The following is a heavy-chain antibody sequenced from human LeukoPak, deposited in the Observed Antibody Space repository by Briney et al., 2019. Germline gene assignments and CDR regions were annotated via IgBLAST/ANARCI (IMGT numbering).Heavy chain of an antibody. J-gene: IGHJ4*02. V-gene: IGHV3-23*01. Sequence: GGSLRLSCAASGFTFRSHALSWVRQAPGKGLEWVSSLSGIGYNTHYADSVKGRSTISRDNSKNTVYLQMNSLRAEDTAVYYCAKDPYGTRYFDYWGQGTLVTVSS. D-gene: IGHD2-2*01. CDR1: GFTFRSHA. CDR3: AKDPYGTRYFDY. CDR2: LSGIGYNT.